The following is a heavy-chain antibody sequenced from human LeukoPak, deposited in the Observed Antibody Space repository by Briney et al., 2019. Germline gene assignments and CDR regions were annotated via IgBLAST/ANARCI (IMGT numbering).Heavy chain of an antibody. CDR3: ARDRGYLRAFDI. V-gene: IGHV3-30*02. Sequence: PGGSLRLSCVASGFTFSKYGMHWVRQAPGKGLKWVAFIRYDGGNKYYADSVKGRFTISRDNSKNTLYLQMNSLRAEDTAVYYCARDRGYLRAFDIWGQGTMVTVSS. D-gene: IGHD3-10*01. J-gene: IGHJ3*02. CDR1: GFTFSKYG. CDR2: IRYDGGNK.